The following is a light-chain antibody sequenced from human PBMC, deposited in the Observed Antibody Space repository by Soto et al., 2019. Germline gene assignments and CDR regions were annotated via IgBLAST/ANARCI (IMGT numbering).Light chain of an antibody. J-gene: IGKJ2*01. CDR2: AAS. V-gene: IGKV1-8*01. CDR1: QGISSY. CDR3: QQYYSYPLT. Sequence: AIRMTQSPSSLSASTGDRVTITCRASQGISSYLAWYQQKPGKAPKLLIYAASTLQSGVPSRFSGSGSGTDFTLTIICLQSEDFATDYCQQYYSYPLTYGQGTKLEIK.